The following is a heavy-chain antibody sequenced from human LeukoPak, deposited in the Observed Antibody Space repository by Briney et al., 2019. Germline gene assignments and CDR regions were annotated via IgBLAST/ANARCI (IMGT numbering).Heavy chain of an antibody. V-gene: IGHV3-21*01. CDR2: ISSSSSYI. CDR1: GFTFSSYS. J-gene: IGHJ4*02. D-gene: IGHD2-2*01. CDR3: ARGAVVPYCSSTSCRAYYFDY. Sequence: GGSLRLSCAASGFTFSSYSMNWVRQAPGKGLEWVSSISSSSSYIYYADSVKGRFTISRDNAKNSLYLQMNSLRAEDMAVYYCARGAVVPYCSSTSCRAYYFDYWGQGTLVTVSS.